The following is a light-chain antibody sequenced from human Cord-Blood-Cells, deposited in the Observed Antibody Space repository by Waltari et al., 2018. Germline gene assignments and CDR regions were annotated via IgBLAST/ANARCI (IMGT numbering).Light chain of an antibody. J-gene: IGLJ3*02. Sequence: QLVLTHSPSASASLGASVKLTCTLSSGHSSYAIAWHQQQPEKGPRYLMKLNSDGSHSKGDGLPDRFSGSSSGAERYLTISSLQSEDEADYYCQTWGTGIRVFGGGTKLTVL. CDR2: LNSDGSH. CDR1: SGHSSYA. V-gene: IGLV4-69*01. CDR3: QTWGTGIRV.